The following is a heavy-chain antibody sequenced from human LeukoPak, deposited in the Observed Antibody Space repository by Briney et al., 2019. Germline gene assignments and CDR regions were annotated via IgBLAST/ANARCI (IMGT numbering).Heavy chain of an antibody. CDR2: ISYSGST. D-gene: IGHD3-10*01. CDR3: ARHLLWFGDLCWFDP. V-gene: IGHV4-39*01. Sequence: SETLSLTCTVSGGSISSSIYYWGWIRQPPGKGLEWIGSISYSGSTYYNPSLKSPVTISVDTSKNQFSLKLSSVTAADTAVYYCARHLLWFGDLCWFDPRGQGTLVTVSS. CDR1: GGSISSSIYY. J-gene: IGHJ5*02.